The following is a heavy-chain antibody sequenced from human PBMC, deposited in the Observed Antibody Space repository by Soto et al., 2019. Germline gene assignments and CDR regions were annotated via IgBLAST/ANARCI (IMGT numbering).Heavy chain of an antibody. V-gene: IGHV1-69*13. D-gene: IGHD6-6*01. CDR3: ARAEQQLDLRYYYYGMDV. Sequence: SVKVSCKASGGTFSSYAISWVRQAPGQGLEWMGGIIPIFGTANYAQKFQGRVTITADESTSTAYMELSSLRSEDTAVYYCARAEQQLDLRYYYYGMDVWGQGTTVTVS. J-gene: IGHJ6*02. CDR2: IIPIFGTA. CDR1: GGTFSSYA.